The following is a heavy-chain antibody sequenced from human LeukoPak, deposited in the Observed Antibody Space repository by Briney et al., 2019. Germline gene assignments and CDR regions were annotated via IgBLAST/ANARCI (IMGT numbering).Heavy chain of an antibody. J-gene: IGHJ4*02. CDR1: GFTVSNNY. D-gene: IGHD2-2*01. CDR3: ARDRHCSSSSCYGL. V-gene: IGHV3-66*01. CDR2: IYSCGST. Sequence: GGSLRLSCAASGFTVSNNYMRWVRQAPGKGLEWVSLIYSCGSTYYADSVKGRFTISRDNSKNTLYLQMNSLRAEDTAVYYCARDRHCSSSSCYGLWGQGTRVTVSS.